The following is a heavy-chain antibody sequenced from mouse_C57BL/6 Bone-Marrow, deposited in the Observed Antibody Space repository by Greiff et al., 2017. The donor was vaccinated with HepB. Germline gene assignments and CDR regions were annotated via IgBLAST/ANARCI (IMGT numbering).Heavy chain of an antibody. V-gene: IGHV1-5*01. CDR3: TSYYGSPSWFAY. J-gene: IGHJ3*01. CDR1: GYTFTSYW. Sequence: EVQLQQSGTVLARPGASVKMSCKTSGYTFTSYWMHWVKQRPGQGLEWIGAIYPGNSDTSYNQKFKGKAKLTAVTSASTAYMELSSLTNEDSAVYYCTSYYGSPSWFAYWGQGTLVTVSA. CDR2: IYPGNSDT. D-gene: IGHD1-1*01.